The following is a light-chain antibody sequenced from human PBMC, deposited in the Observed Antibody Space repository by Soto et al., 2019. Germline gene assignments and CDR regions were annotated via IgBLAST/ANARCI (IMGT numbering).Light chain of an antibody. CDR1: QAINNN. Sequence: VRTQAPDTLSVSAVESATLSCRASQAINNNVAWYKLKDGQVPRLLIYGASTRAADVPARFSGGGSGTEFTLTISSLQSEDFAVYYCQHYGASPWKCGQGNKGDI. J-gene: IGKJ1*01. CDR2: GAS. V-gene: IGKV3-15*01. CDR3: QHYGASPWK.